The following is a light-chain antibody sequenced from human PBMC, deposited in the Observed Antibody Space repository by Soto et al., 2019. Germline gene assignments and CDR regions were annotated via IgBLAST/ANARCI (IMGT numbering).Light chain of an antibody. J-gene: IGLJ2*01. Sequence: NFMLTQPHSVSECPGKTVTISCTRSSGNIASSYVQWYQHRPGSAPTTVIYEDNQRPSGVPDRFSGSIDSSSNSASLTISGLKTEDEADYYCQSYDSSTPVVFGGGTKVTVL. CDR3: QSYDSSTPVV. CDR2: EDN. V-gene: IGLV6-57*04. CDR1: SGNIASSY.